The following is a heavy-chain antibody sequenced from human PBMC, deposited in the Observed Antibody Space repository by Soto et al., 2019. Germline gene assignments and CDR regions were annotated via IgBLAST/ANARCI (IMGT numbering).Heavy chain of an antibody. CDR1: GFTFSFYA. CDR2: IWFDGSDE. V-gene: IGHV3-33*01. J-gene: IGHJ4*02. CDR3: AREISYSRSTSSRTYYFDY. D-gene: IGHD2-2*01. Sequence: QVQLVESGGGVVQPGRALRLSCGTSGFTFSFYAMHWVRQAPGQGLEWVAVIWFDGSDEYYADSVKGRFTISRDSSKNTVYLQMSSLRAEDTAVYYCAREISYSRSTSSRTYYFDYWGQGTLVTVSS.